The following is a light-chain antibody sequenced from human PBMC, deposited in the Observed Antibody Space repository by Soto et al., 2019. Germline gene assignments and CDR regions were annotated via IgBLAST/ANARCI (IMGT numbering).Light chain of an antibody. CDR1: SSNIGSNY. Sequence: QLVLTQPPSASGTTGQRVTISCSGSSSNIGSNYVYWYQQLPGTAPKLLIYRNNQRPSGVPDRFSGSKSGTSASLAISGLRSEDEADYYCAAWDDSLSGLVFGGGTKLTVL. V-gene: IGLV1-47*01. CDR2: RNN. CDR3: AAWDDSLSGLV. J-gene: IGLJ2*01.